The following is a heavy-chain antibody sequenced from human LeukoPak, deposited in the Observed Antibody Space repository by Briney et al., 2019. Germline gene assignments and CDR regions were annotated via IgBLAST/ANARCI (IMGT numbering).Heavy chain of an antibody. J-gene: IGHJ4*02. CDR3: ARRGSGYSGVFDY. CDR2: IYYSGST. V-gene: IGHV4-39*01. Sequence: SETLSLTCAVSGCSISSNSYYWGWNRQPPGMGLEWIRSIYYSGSTYYNPSLKSPVTISVDTTKNQFSLTLSSATAADTAVYYCARRGSGYSGVFDYWGQGTLVTVSS. D-gene: IGHD5-12*01. CDR1: GCSISSNSYY.